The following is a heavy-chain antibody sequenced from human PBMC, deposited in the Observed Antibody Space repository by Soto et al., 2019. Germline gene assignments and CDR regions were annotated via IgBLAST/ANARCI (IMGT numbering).Heavy chain of an antibody. J-gene: IGHJ4*02. V-gene: IGHV3-49*03. CDR2: IRGSPDGLTS. Sequence: GGSLRLSCTASGFPFSEYAVSWFRLGPGKGLVWVGFIRGSPDGLTSEYGASVKGRFTVSRDNSKNIAYLQMNSLKTEDTGVYYCASLASTRYGCSYHFEYWGQGTLVTVSS. CDR3: ASLASTRYGCSYHFEY. CDR1: GFPFSEYA. D-gene: IGHD3-10*02.